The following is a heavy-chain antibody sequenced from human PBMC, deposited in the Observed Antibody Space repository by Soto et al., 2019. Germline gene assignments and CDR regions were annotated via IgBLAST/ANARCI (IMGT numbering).Heavy chain of an antibody. CDR3: ARDGDANSGFGKDY. J-gene: IGHJ4*02. D-gene: IGHD3-16*01. CDR2: IWPDGGNK. Sequence: WGSLIVSCASSGFTFSDYGMPWVRQAPGKGLQWVAFIWPDGGNKYYAESVKGRFTISRDNSKNSVYLQMNNVRDEDTAVYYCARDGDANSGFGKDYWGQGTMVTVSS. V-gene: IGHV3-33*01. CDR1: GFTFSDYG.